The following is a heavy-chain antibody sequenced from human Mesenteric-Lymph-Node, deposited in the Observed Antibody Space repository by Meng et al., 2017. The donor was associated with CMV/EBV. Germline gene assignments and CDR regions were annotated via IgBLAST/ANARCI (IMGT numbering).Heavy chain of an antibody. D-gene: IGHD6-13*01. V-gene: IGHV3-66*02. CDR1: GFTVSSNH. Sequence: GESLKISCAASGFTVSSNHMSWVRQAPGKGLEWVSVIYSGGSTYYADSVKGRFTISRDNSKNTLYLQMNSLRAEDTAVYYCARGQYSSSWGYFDYWGQGTLVTVSS. CDR2: IYSGGST. CDR3: ARGQYSSSWGYFDY. J-gene: IGHJ4*02.